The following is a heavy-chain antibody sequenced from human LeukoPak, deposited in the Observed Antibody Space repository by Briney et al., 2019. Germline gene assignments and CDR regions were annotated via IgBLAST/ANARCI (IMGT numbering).Heavy chain of an antibody. Sequence: PGESLKISCRGSGYSFTSYWIGWVRQISGKGLEGMGIIYLGDSDNRYSPSFQGQVTISADKSISTAYLQWSSLKASDTAMYYCARRSEYYGDYFYFDYWGQGTLVTVSS. D-gene: IGHD4-17*01. J-gene: IGHJ4*02. V-gene: IGHV5-51*01. CDR2: IYLGDSDN. CDR3: ARRSEYYGDYFYFDY. CDR1: GYSFTSYW.